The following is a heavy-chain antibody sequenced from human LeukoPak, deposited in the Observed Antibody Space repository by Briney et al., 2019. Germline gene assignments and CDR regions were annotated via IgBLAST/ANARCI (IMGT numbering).Heavy chain of an antibody. CDR2: IKQDGREK. D-gene: IGHD2-15*01. Sequence: PGGSLRLSRAASGFTFSSYWMSWVRQAPGKGLEWVANIKQDGREKYYVDSLKGRFTMSRDNAKNSLYLQMNSLRVEDTAVYYCARGGSWGFDYWGQGTLVTASS. V-gene: IGHV3-7*04. CDR3: ARGGSWGFDY. CDR1: GFTFSSYW. J-gene: IGHJ4*02.